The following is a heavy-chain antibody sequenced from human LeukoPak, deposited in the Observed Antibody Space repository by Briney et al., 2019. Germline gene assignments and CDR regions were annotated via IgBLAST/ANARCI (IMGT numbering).Heavy chain of an antibody. J-gene: IGHJ5*02. D-gene: IGHD6-13*01. CDR3: ARDSAAYSSSWYGDNWFDP. V-gene: IGHV4-39*07. Sequence: SETLSLTCTVSGGSISSSSYYWGWIRQPPGKGLEWIGSIHYSGCTYYNPSLKSRVTISVDTSKNQFSLKLSSVTAADTAVYYCARDSAAYSSSWYGDNWFDPWGQGTLVTVSS. CDR1: GGSISSSSYY. CDR2: IHYSGCT.